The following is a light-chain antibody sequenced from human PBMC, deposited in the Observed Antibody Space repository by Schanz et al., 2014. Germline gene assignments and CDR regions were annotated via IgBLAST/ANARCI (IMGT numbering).Light chain of an antibody. J-gene: IGKJ2*01. CDR3: QQYNNWPGYT. V-gene: IGKV3-15*01. CDR1: QSVSSD. CDR2: GAS. Sequence: EIVMTQSPATLSVSPGERATLSCRASQSVSSDLAWYQQRPGQAPRLLIHGASTRATGIPARFSGSGSGTEFTLTISSLQSEDFAVYYCQQYNNWPGYTFGQGTKLEIK.